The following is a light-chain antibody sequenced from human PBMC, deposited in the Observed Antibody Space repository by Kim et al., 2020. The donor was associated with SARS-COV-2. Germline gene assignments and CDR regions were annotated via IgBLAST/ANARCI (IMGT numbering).Light chain of an antibody. CDR2: GAS. J-gene: IGKJ2*01. CDR1: QGVSSN. V-gene: IGKV3-15*01. CDR3: QQYNNWPYT. Sequence: SVSPGERATLSCRASQGVSSNLAWYQQKPGQAPRLLIYGASTRATGIPARFSGSGSGPEFTLTISSLQSEDFAVYYCQQYNNWPYTFGQGTKLEI.